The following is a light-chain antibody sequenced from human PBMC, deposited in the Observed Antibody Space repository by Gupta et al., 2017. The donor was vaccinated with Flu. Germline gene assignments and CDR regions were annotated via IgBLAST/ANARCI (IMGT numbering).Light chain of an antibody. Sequence: SYELTQPPSVSVCPGQTARISCSGDRLGDEYAWWYQQKPGQSPVVVIYQDNKRPSGIPERFSGSSSGTTVTLTISGTQAMDEADYYCQAWDTSTVVFGGGTKLTVL. V-gene: IGLV3-1*01. CDR1: RLGDEY. J-gene: IGLJ2*01. CDR3: QAWDTSTVV. CDR2: QDN.